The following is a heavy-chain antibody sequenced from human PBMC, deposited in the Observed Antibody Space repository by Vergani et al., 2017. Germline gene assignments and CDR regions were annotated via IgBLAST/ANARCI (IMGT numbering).Heavy chain of an antibody. CDR1: GFTFSSYA. D-gene: IGHD1-7*01. Sequence: EVQLLESGGGLVQPGGSLRLSGAASGFTFSSYAMSWVRQAPGKGLEWVSAISGSGGSTYYADSVKGRFTISRDNSKNTLYLQMNSLRAEDTAVYYCAKDLRAPITGTCGDWGQGTLVTVSS. CDR3: AKDLRAPITGTCGD. V-gene: IGHV3-23*01. CDR2: ISGSGGST. J-gene: IGHJ4*02.